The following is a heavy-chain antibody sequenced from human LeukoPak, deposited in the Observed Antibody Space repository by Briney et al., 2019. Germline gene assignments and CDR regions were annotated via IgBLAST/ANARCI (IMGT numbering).Heavy chain of an antibody. J-gene: IGHJ4*02. CDR3: AKDRDLGATPYYFDY. V-gene: IGHV3-48*04. D-gene: IGHD1-26*01. CDR1: GFSLSSYG. CDR2: FSSSTTII. Sequence: PGGSLRLSCAASGFSLSSYGMNWVRQAPGKGLEWVSYFSSSTTIIYYADSVKGRFTISRDNAKNSLYLQMNSLRAEDTAVYYCAKDRDLGATPYYFDYWGQGTLVTVSS.